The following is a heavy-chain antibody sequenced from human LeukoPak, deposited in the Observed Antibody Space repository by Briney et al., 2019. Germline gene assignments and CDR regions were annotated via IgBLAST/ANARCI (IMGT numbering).Heavy chain of an antibody. Sequence: PGGSLRLSCAASGFTFSSYGMHWVRQAPGKGLEWVAVISYDGSNKYYADSVKGRFTISRDNSKNTLFLQMNSLRAEDTAVYYCVKDQGTIFGYFDYWGQGTLATVSS. CDR2: ISYDGSNK. J-gene: IGHJ4*02. V-gene: IGHV3-30*18. D-gene: IGHD3-3*01. CDR1: GFTFSSYG. CDR3: VKDQGTIFGYFDY.